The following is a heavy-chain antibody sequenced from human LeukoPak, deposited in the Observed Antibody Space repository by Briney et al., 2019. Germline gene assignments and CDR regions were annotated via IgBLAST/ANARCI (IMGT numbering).Heavy chain of an antibody. J-gene: IGHJ4*02. D-gene: IGHD1-26*01. CDR1: GGTFSSYA. CDR2: IIPIFGTA. Sequence: ASVKVSCKASGGTFSSYAISWVRQAPGQGLEWMGGIIPIFGTANYAQKFQGRVTITADESTSTAYMELSSLRSEDTAVYYCARGTVGVSGVVPDYWGQGTLVTVSS. V-gene: IGHV1-69*13. CDR3: ARGTVGVSGVVPDY.